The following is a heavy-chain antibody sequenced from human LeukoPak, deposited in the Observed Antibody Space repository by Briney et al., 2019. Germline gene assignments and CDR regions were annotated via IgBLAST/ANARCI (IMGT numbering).Heavy chain of an antibody. V-gene: IGHV4-34*01. J-gene: IGHJ4*02. CDR1: GGSFSGYY. CDR3: ARERSYGSGSYRY. Sequence: SETLSLTCAVYGGSFSGYYWSWIRQPPRKGLEWNGEINHSGSTNYNPSLKSRVTISVDTSKNQFSLKLSSVNAADTAVYYCARERSYGSGSYRYWGQGTLVTVSS. CDR2: INHSGST. D-gene: IGHD3-10*01.